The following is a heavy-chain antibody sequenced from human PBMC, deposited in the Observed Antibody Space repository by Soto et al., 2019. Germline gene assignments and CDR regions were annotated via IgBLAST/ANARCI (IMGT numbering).Heavy chain of an antibody. D-gene: IGHD2-15*01. CDR3: VRTSLVVAAATREDY. CDR1: GFTFSSYW. CDR2: INSDGSST. Sequence: EVQLLESGGGLVQPGGSLRLSCAASGFTFSSYWMHWVRQAPGKGLVWVSRINSDGSSTSDADSVKGRFTISRDNAKNTLDLQMNSLRAEDTAVYYCVRTSLVVAAATREDYWGQGTLVTVSS. V-gene: IGHV3-74*01. J-gene: IGHJ4*02.